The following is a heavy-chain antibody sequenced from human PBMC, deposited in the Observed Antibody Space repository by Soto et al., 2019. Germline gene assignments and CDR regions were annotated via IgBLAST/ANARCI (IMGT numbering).Heavy chain of an antibody. CDR1: GGSISSSY. CDR2: IYPSGTT. D-gene: IGHD3-10*01. Sequence: SETLSLTCIVCGGSISSSYCSWIRQPAWKGLEWIGRIYPSGTTNYNPSLKSRLTMSVDTSKNQFSLRLRSVTAADTAVYFCERDDYGSAGMDVGGQGTKV. J-gene: IGHJ6*02. CDR3: ERDDYGSAGMDV. V-gene: IGHV4-4*07.